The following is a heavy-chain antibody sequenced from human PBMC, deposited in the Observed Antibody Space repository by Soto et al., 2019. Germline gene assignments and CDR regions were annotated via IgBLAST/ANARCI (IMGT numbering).Heavy chain of an antibody. CDR2: INHSGST. CDR1: GGSFSGYY. CDR3: ARDRPSFSSSSCNGMDV. Sequence: SETLSLTCAVYGGSFSGYYWSWIRQPPGKGLEWIGEINHSGSTNYNPSLKSRVTISVDTSKNLFSLKLSSVTAADTAVYYCARDRPSFSSSSCNGMDVWGQGTTVTVSS. J-gene: IGHJ6*02. V-gene: IGHV4-34*01. D-gene: IGHD6-6*01.